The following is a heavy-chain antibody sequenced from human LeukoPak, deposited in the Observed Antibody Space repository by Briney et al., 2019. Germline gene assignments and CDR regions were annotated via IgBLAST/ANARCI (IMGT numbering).Heavy chain of an antibody. D-gene: IGHD5-24*01. CDR2: ISSSGSTI. Sequence: GGSLRLSCAASGFTFSSYAMSWVRQAPGKGLEWVSYISSSGSTIYYADSVKGRFTISRDNAKNSLYLQMNSLRAEDTAVYYCARDGDGYQQFYYWGQGTLVTVSS. CDR3: ARDGDGYQQFYY. CDR1: GFTFSSYA. J-gene: IGHJ4*02. V-gene: IGHV3-48*04.